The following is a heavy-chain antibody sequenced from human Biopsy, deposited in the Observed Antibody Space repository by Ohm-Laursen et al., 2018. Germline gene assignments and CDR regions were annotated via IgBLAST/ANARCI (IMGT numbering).Heavy chain of an antibody. D-gene: IGHD1-7*01. Sequence: GTLSLTYSVSGGLNSNYYWSWVRQSAGKGLEWIGSLYTSGDTNYNPSLKSRVSVSEDTSRRQFSLRLTSVTAADTAVYYCATGPKRLTGTSYFESWGRGILVTVSS. CDR3: ATGPKRLTGTSYFES. CDR1: GGLNSNYY. CDR2: LYTSGDT. J-gene: IGHJ4*02. V-gene: IGHV4-4*07.